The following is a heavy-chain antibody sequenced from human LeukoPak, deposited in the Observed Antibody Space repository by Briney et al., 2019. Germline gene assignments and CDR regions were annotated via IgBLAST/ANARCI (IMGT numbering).Heavy chain of an antibody. CDR2: ISYDGSNK. J-gene: IGHJ4*02. Sequence: PGRSLRLSCAASGFTFSSYAMHWVRQAPGKGLEWVAVISYDGSNKYYADSVKGRFTISRDNSKNTLYLQMNSLRAEDTAVYYCARVRFLEWLLFHFDYWGQGTLVTVSS. D-gene: IGHD3-3*01. CDR1: GFTFSSYA. CDR3: ARVRFLEWLLFHFDY. V-gene: IGHV3-30-3*01.